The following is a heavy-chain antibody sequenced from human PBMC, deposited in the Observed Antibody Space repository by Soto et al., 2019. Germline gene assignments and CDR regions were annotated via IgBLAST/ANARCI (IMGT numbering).Heavy chain of an antibody. J-gene: IGHJ4*02. V-gene: IGHV4-4*02. CDR2: IFHSGST. CDR3: ATESGSTYGYFDY. CDR1: GGSISGSDW. Sequence: SETLSLTCVVSGGSISGSDWWSWVRQPPGKGLEWIGEIFHSGSTNYSPSLKSRATMSVDKSKNQFSLKLNSVTAADTAVYFCATESGSTYGYFDYWGQGTQVTVSS. D-gene: IGHD5-18*01.